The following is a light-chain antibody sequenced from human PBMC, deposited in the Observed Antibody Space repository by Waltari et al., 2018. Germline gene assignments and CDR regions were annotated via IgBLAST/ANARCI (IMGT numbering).Light chain of an antibody. CDR3: MQALQTPRT. J-gene: IGKJ4*01. CDR1: PSLLHSNGYNY. Sequence: DIVMTQSPLSLPVTPGEPASISCRSSPSLLHSNGYNYLDWYLQKPVQSPQLLIYLGSNRASGVPDRFSGSGSGTDFTLKISRVEAEDVGVYYCMQALQTPRTFGGGTKVEIK. V-gene: IGKV2-28*01. CDR2: LGS.